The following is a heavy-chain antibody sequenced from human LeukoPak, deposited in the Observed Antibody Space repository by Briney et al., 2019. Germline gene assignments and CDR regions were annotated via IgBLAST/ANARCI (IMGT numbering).Heavy chain of an antibody. CDR3: AAFLYSSSWYYFDY. V-gene: IGHV4-39*01. J-gene: IGHJ4*02. Sequence: SETLSLTCTVSGGSISSSSYYWGWIRQPPGKGLEWIVSIYYSGSTYYNPSLKSRITISVDTSKNQFSLKLSSVTAADTAVYYCAAFLYSSSWYYFDYWGQGTLVTVSS. D-gene: IGHD6-13*01. CDR2: IYYSGST. CDR1: GGSISSSSYY.